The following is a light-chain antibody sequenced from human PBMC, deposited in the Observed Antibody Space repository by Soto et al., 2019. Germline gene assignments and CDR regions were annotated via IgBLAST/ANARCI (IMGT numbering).Light chain of an antibody. Sequence: EIVLTQSPGTLSLSRGERATLSCRASQSVSSSYLAWYQQKPGQAPRLLIYGASSRATGIPDRFSGSGSGPDFTLTISSLQPEDFATYYCQQSYSSPPTFGQGTKVDIK. CDR3: QQSYSSPPT. CDR2: GAS. CDR1: QSVSSSY. V-gene: IGKV3-20*01. J-gene: IGKJ1*01.